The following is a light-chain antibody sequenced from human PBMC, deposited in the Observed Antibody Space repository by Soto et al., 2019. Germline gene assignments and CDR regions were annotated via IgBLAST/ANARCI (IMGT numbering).Light chain of an antibody. V-gene: IGKV3-11*01. CDR3: QHRGT. CDR2: GAS. Sequence: EILLTQSPGTLSLSPGQRATLSCRASEGVASNYLAWYQHKPGQSPRLLLFGASNRATGIPARFSGSGSGTDFTLTISSLEPEDFAVYYCQHRGTFGGGTKVDIK. CDR1: EGVASNY. J-gene: IGKJ4*01.